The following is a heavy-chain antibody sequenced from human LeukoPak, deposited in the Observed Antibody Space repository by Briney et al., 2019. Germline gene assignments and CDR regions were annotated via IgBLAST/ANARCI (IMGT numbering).Heavy chain of an antibody. V-gene: IGHV3-23*01. CDR3: AKESGLLWFGEFPTYFDY. CDR2: ISGSGGST. CDR1: GFTFNSYA. Sequence: PGGSLRLSCAASGFTFNSYAMSWVRQAPGKGLEWVSAISGSGGSTYYADSVKGRFTISRDNSKNTLYLQMNSLRAEDTAVYYCAKESGLLWFGEFPTYFDYWGQGTLVTVSS. J-gene: IGHJ4*02. D-gene: IGHD3-10*01.